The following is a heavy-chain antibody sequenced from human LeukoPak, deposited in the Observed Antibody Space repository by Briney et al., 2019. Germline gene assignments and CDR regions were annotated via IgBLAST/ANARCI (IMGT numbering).Heavy chain of an antibody. Sequence: ASVKVSCKASGGTFSSYAISWVRQAPGQGLEWMGGIIPIFGTANYAQKFQGRVTMTEDTSTDTAYMELSSLRSEDTAVYYCATARHHRAGRFDYWGQGTLVTVSS. CDR3: ATARHHRAGRFDY. V-gene: IGHV1-69*06. J-gene: IGHJ4*02. CDR2: IIPIFGTA. CDR1: GGTFSSYA.